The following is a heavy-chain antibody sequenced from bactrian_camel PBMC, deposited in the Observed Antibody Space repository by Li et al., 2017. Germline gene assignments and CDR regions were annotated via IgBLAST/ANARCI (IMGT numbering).Heavy chain of an antibody. CDR1: GSTSFHYC. J-gene: IGHJ6*01. Sequence: VQLVESGGGSVQAGGSLRLSCKVSGSTSFHYCMGWFRQAPGKEREAVAIVDPDGTTKYADSVKGRFFVSRDIAKTTLNLQMNNLQPEDTGMYYCAASPLRLWVGCGGIDQCAWGQGTQVTVS. CDR3: AASPLRLWVGCGGIDQCA. D-gene: IGHD3*01. V-gene: IGHV3S67*01. CDR2: VDPDGTT.